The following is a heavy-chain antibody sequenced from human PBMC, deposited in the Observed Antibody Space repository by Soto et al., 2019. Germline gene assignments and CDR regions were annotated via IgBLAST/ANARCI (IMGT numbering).Heavy chain of an antibody. CDR2: INHRGSS. CDR1: GGSLCGYY. J-gene: IGHJ6*02. V-gene: IGHV4-34*01. Sequence: SESMSLTCAANGGSLCGYYWGWLRQSPGKGLEWIGEINHRGSSDYNPSLKSRVTISIDASKNHVTLELTSVTAADTAVYYCARSDNRNSPYGVDVWGQGTAVTVSS. D-gene: IGHD1-7*01. CDR3: ARSDNRNSPYGVDV.